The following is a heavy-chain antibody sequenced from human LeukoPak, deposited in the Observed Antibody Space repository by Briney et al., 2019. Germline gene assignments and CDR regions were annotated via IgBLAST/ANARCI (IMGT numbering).Heavy chain of an antibody. D-gene: IGHD6-13*01. J-gene: IGHJ3*02. Sequence: GGSLRLSCAASGFTFSSYEMNWVRQAPGKGLEWVSYISSTGTTIYYADSVKGRFTISRDNAKNSLYLQMNSLRAEDTAVYYCARVVAAAGTFRNAFDIWGQGTMVTVSS. CDR3: ARVVAAAGTFRNAFDI. CDR1: GFTFSSYE. V-gene: IGHV3-48*03. CDR2: ISSTGTTI.